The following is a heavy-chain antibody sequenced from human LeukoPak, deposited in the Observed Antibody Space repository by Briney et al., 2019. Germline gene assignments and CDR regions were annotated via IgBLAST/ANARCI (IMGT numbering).Heavy chain of an antibody. D-gene: IGHD3-10*01. Sequence: PETLSLTCTVFGGSISSYYWSWIRQPPGKGLEWIGYIYYSGSTNYNPSLKSRVTISVDTSKNQFSLKLSSVTAAGTAVYYCARDRLRGVYFDYWGQGTLVTVSS. J-gene: IGHJ4*02. CDR3: ARDRLRGVYFDY. CDR1: GGSISSYY. V-gene: IGHV4-59*01. CDR2: IYYSGST.